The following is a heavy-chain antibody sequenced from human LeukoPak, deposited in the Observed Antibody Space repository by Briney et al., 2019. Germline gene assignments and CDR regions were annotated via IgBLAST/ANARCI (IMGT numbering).Heavy chain of an antibody. Sequence: PGESLRLSCAASGFTFSSYAMSWVRQAPGKGLEWVSAISGRGGSTYYADSVKGRFTISRDNSKNTLYLQMNSLRAEDTAVYYCAKDLVVVVSAAMDAFDIRGQGTMVTVSS. CDR1: GFTFSSYA. V-gene: IGHV3-23*01. J-gene: IGHJ3*02. D-gene: IGHD2-2*01. CDR3: AKDLVVVVSAAMDAFDI. CDR2: ISGRGGST.